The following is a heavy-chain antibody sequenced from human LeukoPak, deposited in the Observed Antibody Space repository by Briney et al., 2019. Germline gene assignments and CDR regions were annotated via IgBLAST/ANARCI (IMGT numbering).Heavy chain of an antibody. CDR3: ARDYYYDSSGYYYDYYYGMDV. CDR1: GFTVSSNY. Sequence: GGSLRLSCAASGFTVSSNYMSWVRQAPGKGLEWVAVISYDGSNKYYADSVKGRFTISRDNSKNTLYLQMNSLRAEDTAVYYCARDYYYDSSGYYYDYYYGMDVWGQGTTVTVSS. V-gene: IGHV3-30-3*01. J-gene: IGHJ6*02. CDR2: ISYDGSNK. D-gene: IGHD3-22*01.